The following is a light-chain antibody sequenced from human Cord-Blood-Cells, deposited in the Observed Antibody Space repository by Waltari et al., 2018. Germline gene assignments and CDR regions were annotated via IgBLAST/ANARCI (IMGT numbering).Light chain of an antibody. CDR3: QQYYSTPST. CDR1: QGVLYSSNNKNY. V-gene: IGKV4-1*01. CDR2: WAS. Sequence: DILMTQSPDSLAVSLGAWATINCKSSQGVLYSSNNKNYLAWYQQKPGQPPKLLIYWASTRESGVPDRFSGSGSGTDFTLTISSLQAEDVAVYYGQQYYSTPSTFGGGTKVEIK. J-gene: IGKJ4*01.